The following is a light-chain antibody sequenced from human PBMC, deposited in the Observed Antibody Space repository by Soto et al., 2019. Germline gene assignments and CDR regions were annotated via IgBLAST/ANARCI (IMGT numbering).Light chain of an antibody. CDR3: QQRSSWPPT. V-gene: IGKV3-11*01. CDR2: DAS. Sequence: IVLTQSPATLSLPPGERATLSCRASQSVSSYLAWYQQRPGQAPRLLIYDASNRATGVPARFSGSGSGTDFTLTISSLEPEDFAVYYCQQRSSWPPTFGQGTRLEIK. CDR1: QSVSSY. J-gene: IGKJ5*01.